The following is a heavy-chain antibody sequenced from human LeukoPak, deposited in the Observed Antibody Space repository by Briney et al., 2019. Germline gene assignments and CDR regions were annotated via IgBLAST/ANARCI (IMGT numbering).Heavy chain of an antibody. CDR1: GFQFSRNG. D-gene: IGHD2-8*01. V-gene: IGHV3-30*02. CDR2: IRYDGTKT. CDR3: ARDFDDVNGNFYYIPDF. Sequence: PGGSLRLSCTASGFQFSRNGMHWVRQAPGKGLERVAFIRYDGTKTFYGDSVRGRFTISRDISKNTLYLEMNSLRHEDTAVYSCARDFDDVNGNFYYIPDFWGQGTLVTVSS. J-gene: IGHJ4*02.